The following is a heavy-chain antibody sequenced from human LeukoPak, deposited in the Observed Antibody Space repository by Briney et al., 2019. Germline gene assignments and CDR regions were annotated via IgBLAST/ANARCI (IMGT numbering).Heavy chain of an antibody. D-gene: IGHD3-22*01. CDR2: ISASGP. J-gene: IGHJ4*02. CDR3: AKDHESDGYPCLDH. V-gene: IGHV3-23*01. Sequence: GGSLRLSCAASGFTFSRLAMTWVRQAPGRGLKWVSTISASGPYYADAVRGRFTISRDNSRNTLSLQMDSLRAEDTAVYYCAKDHESDGYPCLDHWGLGTLVTVSS. CDR1: GFTFSRLA.